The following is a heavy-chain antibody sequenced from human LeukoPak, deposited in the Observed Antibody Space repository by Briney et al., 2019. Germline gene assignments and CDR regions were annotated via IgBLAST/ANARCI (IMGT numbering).Heavy chain of an antibody. D-gene: IGHD2-15*01. V-gene: IGHV1-46*01. CDR1: GYTFTNYY. J-gene: IGHJ4*02. Sequence: ASVKVSCKASGYTFTNYYFHWVRQAPGQGLEWMGIINPSGGSTSYAQKFQGRVTMTRDTSTSTVYMKLSSLRSEDTAVYYCATIGAQVVDFDWGQGTLVTVSS. CDR2: INPSGGST. CDR3: ATIGAQVVDFD.